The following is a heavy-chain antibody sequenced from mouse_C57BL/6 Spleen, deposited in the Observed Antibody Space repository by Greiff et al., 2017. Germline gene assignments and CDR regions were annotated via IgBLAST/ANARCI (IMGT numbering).Heavy chain of an antibody. CDR3: ARGGGNYGLAY. Sequence: EVQLQESGPGLVKPSQSLSLTCSVTGYSITSGYYWNWIRQFPGNKLEWMGYISYDGSNNYNPSLKNRISITRDTSKNQFFLKLNSVTTEDTATYDCARGGGNYGLAYWGQGTLVTVSA. D-gene: IGHD2-1*01. CDR2: ISYDGSN. V-gene: IGHV3-6*01. CDR1: GYSITSGYY. J-gene: IGHJ3*01.